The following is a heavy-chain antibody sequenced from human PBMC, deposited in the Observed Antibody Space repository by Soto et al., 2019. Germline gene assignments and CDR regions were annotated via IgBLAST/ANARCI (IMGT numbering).Heavy chain of an antibody. Sequence: SVKVSCKASGGTFSSYAISWVRQAPGQGLEWMGGIIPIFGTANYAQKFQGRVTITADKSTSTAYMELSSLRSEDTAVYYCARVSDTVVVVAPNSDYYYGMDVWGQGTTVTVSS. CDR3: ARVSDTVVVVAPNSDYYYGMDV. V-gene: IGHV1-69*06. J-gene: IGHJ6*02. CDR1: GGTFSSYA. CDR2: IIPIFGTA. D-gene: IGHD2-15*01.